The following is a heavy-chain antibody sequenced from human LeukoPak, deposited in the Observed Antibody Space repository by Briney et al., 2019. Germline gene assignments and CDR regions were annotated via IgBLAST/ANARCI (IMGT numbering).Heavy chain of an antibody. Sequence: SVKGSCKAFGFTFSSYGISWGGPGPGEGGGWMGWISAYNGNTNYAQKLQGRVTMTTDTSTSTAYMELRSLRSDDTAVYYCARAYGSGSYVVYWGQGTLVTVSS. CDR2: ISAYNGNT. CDR1: GFTFSSYG. V-gene: IGHV1-18*01. J-gene: IGHJ4*02. CDR3: ARAYGSGSYVVY. D-gene: IGHD3-10*01.